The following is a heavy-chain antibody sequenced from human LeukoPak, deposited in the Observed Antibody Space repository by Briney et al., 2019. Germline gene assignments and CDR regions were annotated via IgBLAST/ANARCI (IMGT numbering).Heavy chain of an antibody. D-gene: IGHD6-13*01. CDR3: AGYSSTWHAIDN. CDR1: GLTFSSYW. V-gene: IGHV3-74*01. Sequence: GGSLRLSCAASGLTFSSYWMHWVRQAPGKGLVWVSRINSDGSSTSYADSVKGRFTISRDNAKNTLYLQMNSLRAEDTAVYYCAGYSSTWHAIDNWGQGTLVTVSS. J-gene: IGHJ4*02. CDR2: INSDGSST.